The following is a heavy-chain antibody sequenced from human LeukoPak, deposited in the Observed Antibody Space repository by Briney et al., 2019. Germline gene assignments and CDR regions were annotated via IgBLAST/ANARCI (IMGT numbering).Heavy chain of an antibody. V-gene: IGHV3-23*01. CDR1: GFTFSSYS. J-gene: IGHJ4*02. D-gene: IGHD2-2*01. Sequence: PGGSLRLSCAASGFTFSSYSMNWVRQAPGKGLEWVSAISGSGGSTYYADSVKGRFTISRDNSKNTLYLQMNSLRAEDTAVYYCAKDSLSQYCSSTSCRFDYWGQGTLVTVSS. CDR2: ISGSGGST. CDR3: AKDSLSQYCSSTSCRFDY.